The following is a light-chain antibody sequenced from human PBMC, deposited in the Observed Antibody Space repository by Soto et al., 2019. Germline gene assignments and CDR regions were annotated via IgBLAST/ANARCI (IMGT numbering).Light chain of an antibody. J-gene: IGKJ1*01. CDR2: GAS. Sequence: EIVLTQSPGSLSLSPGQRATLSCRASQSVDTTFFAWYQKKPGQAPRLLIYGASKRATGIPDRFSGSGSGTDFTLIISRLETEDFAVYYCQQYMSSVTFGKGTKVEIK. CDR3: QQYMSSVT. V-gene: IGKV3-20*01. CDR1: QSVDTTF.